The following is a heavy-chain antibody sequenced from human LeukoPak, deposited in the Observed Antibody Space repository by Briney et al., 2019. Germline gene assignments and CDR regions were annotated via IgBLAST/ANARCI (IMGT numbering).Heavy chain of an antibody. J-gene: IGHJ4*02. D-gene: IGHD5-18*01. CDR2: INHSGST. Sequence: SETLSLTCAVYGGSFSGYYWSWIRQPPGKGLEWIGEINHSGSTNYNPSLKSRVTISVDTSKNQFSLKLGSVTAADTAVYYCARGRRGYSYGLFPVHYFDYWGQGTLVTVSS. V-gene: IGHV4-34*01. CDR3: ARGRRGYSYGLFPVHYFDY. CDR1: GGSFSGYY.